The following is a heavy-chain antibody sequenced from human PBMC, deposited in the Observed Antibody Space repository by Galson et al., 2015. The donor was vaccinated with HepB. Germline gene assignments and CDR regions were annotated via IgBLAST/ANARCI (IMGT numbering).Heavy chain of an antibody. CDR1: GGSISSSSYY. J-gene: IGHJ3*02. CDR2: IYYSGST. Sequence: ETLSLTCTVSGGSISSSSYYWGWIRQPPGKGLEWIGSIYYSGSTYYNPSLKSRVTISVDTSKNQFSLKLSSVTAADTAVYYCARGLVVRDAFDIWGQGTMVTVSS. CDR3: ARGLVVRDAFDI. V-gene: IGHV4-39*01. D-gene: IGHD3-10*01.